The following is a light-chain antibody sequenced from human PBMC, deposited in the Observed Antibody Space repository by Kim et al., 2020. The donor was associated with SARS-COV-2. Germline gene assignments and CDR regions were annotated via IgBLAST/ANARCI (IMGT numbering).Light chain of an antibody. Sequence: APGKPARTTCGGNIIGSKSEHPYEHKPAQAPALVIYYDSDRRSGILWRYSGSNSGNPASLTISRVEGGDEAHYYCQVWDSSSDHVVFGGGTKLTVL. CDR3: QVWDSSSDHVV. V-gene: IGLV3-21*04. J-gene: IGLJ2*01. CDR1: IIGSKS. CDR2: YDS.